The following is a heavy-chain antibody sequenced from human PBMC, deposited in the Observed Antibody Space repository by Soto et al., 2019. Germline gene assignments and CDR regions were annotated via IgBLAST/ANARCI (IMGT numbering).Heavy chain of an antibody. CDR3: ARQVAAAGMSNYYGMDV. CDR1: GYSFTSYW. D-gene: IGHD6-13*01. Sequence: GESLKISCKGSGYSFTSYWIGWVRQMPGKGLEWMGIIYPGDSDTRYSPSFQGQVTISADKSISTAYLQWSSLKASDTAMYYCARQVAAAGMSNYYGMDVWGQGTTVTVSS. J-gene: IGHJ6*02. CDR2: IYPGDSDT. V-gene: IGHV5-51*01.